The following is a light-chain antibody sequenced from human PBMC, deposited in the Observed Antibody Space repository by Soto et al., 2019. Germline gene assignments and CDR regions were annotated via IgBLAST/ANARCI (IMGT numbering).Light chain of an antibody. J-gene: IGKJ1*01. CDR3: QPYKSHPWT. Sequence: DVRVTRSRAAVSGSVGDGGTSACRARQNIHSWLAWYQQKPGKVPKLLIYDDSSAKSGVPSRFSGSRSGTEFTLTINSLQSDDFAAHYCQPYKSHPWTFGQGTKVDIK. V-gene: IGKV1-5*01. CDR2: DDS. CDR1: QNIHSW.